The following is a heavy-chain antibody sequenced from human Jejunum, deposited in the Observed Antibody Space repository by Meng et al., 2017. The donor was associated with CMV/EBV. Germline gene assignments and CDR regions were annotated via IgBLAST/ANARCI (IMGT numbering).Heavy chain of an antibody. V-gene: IGHV4-39*07. CDR3: AKDSPILTV. Sequence: LQESGPGLVKPSETLSPSCTVSGVSISSSYHYWAWVRQSPGKGLEWIGSISHSGATYYTPSLTSRLTMSVDTSKNQFSLKLSFVTAADTAVYYCAKDSPILTVWGQGTLVTVSS. CDR2: ISHSGAT. CDR1: GVSISSSYHY. J-gene: IGHJ4*02. D-gene: IGHD3-9*01.